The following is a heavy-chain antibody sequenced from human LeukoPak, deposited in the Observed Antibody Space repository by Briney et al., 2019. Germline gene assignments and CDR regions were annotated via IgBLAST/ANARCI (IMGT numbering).Heavy chain of an antibody. CDR2: INHSGST. V-gene: IGHV4-30-2*01. CDR3: ARGFPAYSSSSRNSDGRAFDI. J-gene: IGHJ3*02. Sequence: PSQTLSLTCTVSGGSISSGGYYWSWIRQPPGKGLEWIGEINHSGSTNYNPSLKSRVTISVDTSKNQFSLKLSSVTAADTAVYYCARGFPAYSSSSRNSDGRAFDIWGQGTMVTVSS. CDR1: GGSISSGGYY. D-gene: IGHD6-13*01.